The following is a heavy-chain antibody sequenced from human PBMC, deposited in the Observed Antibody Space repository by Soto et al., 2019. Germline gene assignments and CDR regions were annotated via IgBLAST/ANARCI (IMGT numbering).Heavy chain of an antibody. CDR1: GGSISSSSYY. J-gene: IGHJ4*02. Sequence: QLQLQESGPGLVKPSETLSLTCTVSGGSISSSSYYWGWIRQPPGKGLEWIGSIYYSGSTYYNPSLKRVFTISVDTSKNQSSLKLSSVTAADTAVYYCASLLDYGDVRDYWGQGTLVTVSS. V-gene: IGHV4-39*01. CDR2: IYYSGST. D-gene: IGHD4-17*01. CDR3: ASLLDYGDVRDY.